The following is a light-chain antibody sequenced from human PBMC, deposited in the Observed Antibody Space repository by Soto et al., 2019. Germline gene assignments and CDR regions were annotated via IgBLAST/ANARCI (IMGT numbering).Light chain of an antibody. J-gene: IGKJ4*02. Sequence: EIVLSQSPATLSVSAGDRATLSCRASQSVDINLAWYQQKPGQAPRLLIYGASTRATDMPGTFSGRGSGTEFTLTISSLRSEDFAVYYCQQYKNWPRTFGRGTEVDIK. CDR2: GAS. V-gene: IGKV3-15*01. CDR3: QQYKNWPRT. CDR1: QSVDIN.